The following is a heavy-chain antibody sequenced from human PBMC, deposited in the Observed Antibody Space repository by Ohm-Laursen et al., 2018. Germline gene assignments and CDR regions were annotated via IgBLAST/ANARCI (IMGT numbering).Heavy chain of an antibody. CDR2: ISYDGSNK. CDR3: AKIQQWLVLDAFDI. J-gene: IGHJ3*02. Sequence: SLRLSCAAPAFSLTASNMNWVRQAPGKGLEWVAVISYDGSNKYYADSVKGRFTISRDNSKNTLYLQMNSLRAEDTAVYCCAKIQQWLVLDAFDIWGQGTMVTVSS. V-gene: IGHV3-30*18. CDR1: AFSLTASN. D-gene: IGHD6-19*01.